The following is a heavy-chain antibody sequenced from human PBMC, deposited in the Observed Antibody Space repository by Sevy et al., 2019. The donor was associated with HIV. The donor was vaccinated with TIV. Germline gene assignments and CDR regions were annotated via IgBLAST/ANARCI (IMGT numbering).Heavy chain of an antibody. CDR1: GFTFSNYA. D-gene: IGHD3-22*01. J-gene: IGHJ4*02. CDR2: ISGSGGSGDKT. Sequence: GGSLRLSCAASGFTFSNYAMNWVRQAPGKGLEWVSGISGSGGSGDKTNYADPVKGRFTISRDDSKNSLYLQWNSLRAEDTAIYYCARKYDSSGYFDYWGQGTLVTVSS. CDR3: ARKYDSSGYFDY. V-gene: IGHV3-23*01.